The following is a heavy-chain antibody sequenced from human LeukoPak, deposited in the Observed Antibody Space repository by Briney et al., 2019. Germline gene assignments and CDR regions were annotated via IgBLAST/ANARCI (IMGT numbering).Heavy chain of an antibody. CDR3: ARLNSRDYVWGSYRYTVHDY. V-gene: IGHV4-59*01. CDR1: GGSISSYY. D-gene: IGHD3-16*02. CDR2: IYYSGST. J-gene: IGHJ4*02. Sequence: PSETLSLTCTVSGGSISSYYWSWIRQPPGKGLEWIGYIYYSGSTNYNPSLKSRVTISVDTSKNQFSLKLSSVTAADTAVYYCARLNSRDYVWGSYRYTVHDYWGQGTLVTVSS.